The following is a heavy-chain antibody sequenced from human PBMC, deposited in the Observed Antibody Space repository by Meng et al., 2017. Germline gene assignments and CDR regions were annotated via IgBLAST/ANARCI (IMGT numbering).Heavy chain of an antibody. J-gene: IGHJ5*02. V-gene: IGHV1-18*01. CDR3: ARGPGPIFGVVIMRGEFDP. CDR1: GYTFTSYG. CDR2: ISAYNGNT. Sequence: QVQLGQSGAEVTKPGASVKVSCKASGYTFTSYGISWVRQAPGQGLEWMGWISAYNGNTNYAQKLQGRVTMTTDTSTSTAYMELSSLRSEDTAVYYCARGPGPIFGVVIMRGEFDPWGRGTLVTVSS. D-gene: IGHD3-3*01.